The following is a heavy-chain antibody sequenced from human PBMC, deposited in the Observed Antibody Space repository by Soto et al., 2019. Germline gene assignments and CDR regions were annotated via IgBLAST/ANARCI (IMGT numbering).Heavy chain of an antibody. CDR1: GYTFTSYG. V-gene: IGHV1-18*04. Sequence: QVQLVQSGAEVKKPGASVKVSCKASGYTFTSYGISWVRQAPGQGLAWMGWISAYNGNTHYAQKLQGRVTMTTDTSTSRAYMELRSLRSDDTAVYYCARDLSTLGWGQPFPWGQGTMVTVSS. J-gene: IGHJ3*01. D-gene: IGHD1-26*01. CDR3: ARDLSTLGWGQPFP. CDR2: ISAYNGNT.